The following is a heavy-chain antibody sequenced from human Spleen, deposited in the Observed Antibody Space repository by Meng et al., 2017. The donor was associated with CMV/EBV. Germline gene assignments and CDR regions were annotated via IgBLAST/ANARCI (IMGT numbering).Heavy chain of an antibody. CDR2: MNPNSGNT. Sequence: SGYNFTSYDINWVRQATGQGLECMGWMNPNSGNTGYAQKFQGRVTITRNTSISTAYMELSSLRSEDTAVYYCARRGGGSSSWYGVDSWGQGTLVTVSS. J-gene: IGHJ4*02. CDR3: ARRGGGSSSWYGVDS. CDR1: GYNFTSYD. V-gene: IGHV1-8*03. D-gene: IGHD6-13*01.